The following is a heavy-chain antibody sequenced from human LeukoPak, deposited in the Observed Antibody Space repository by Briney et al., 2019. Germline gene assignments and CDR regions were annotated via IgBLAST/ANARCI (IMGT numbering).Heavy chain of an antibody. CDR1: GFTFSRYS. CDR3: ARASQRGFDY. V-gene: IGHV3-48*01. J-gene: IGHJ4*02. CDR2: ISSSSSIR. Sequence: PGGSLRLSCAASGFTFSRYSMNWVRQTPGKGLEWVSYISSSSSIRYYADSVKGRFTISRDNAKNSLYLQMNSLRAEDTAVYYCARASQRGFDYWGQGTLVTVSS. D-gene: IGHD3-10*01.